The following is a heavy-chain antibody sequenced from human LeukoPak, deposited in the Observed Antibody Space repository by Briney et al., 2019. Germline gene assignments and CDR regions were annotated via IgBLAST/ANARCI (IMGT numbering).Heavy chain of an antibody. CDR3: ASLPGGYSSSLAGYYYYGMDV. Sequence: PGGSLRLSCAASGFIFSSYEMNWVRQAPGKGLEWVSYISSSGNTIYYADSVKGRFTISRDNAKNSLYLQMNSLRAEDTAVYYCASLPGGYSSSLAGYYYYGMDVWGQGTTVTVSS. D-gene: IGHD5-18*01. CDR2: ISSSGNTI. J-gene: IGHJ6*02. V-gene: IGHV3-48*03. CDR1: GFIFSSYE.